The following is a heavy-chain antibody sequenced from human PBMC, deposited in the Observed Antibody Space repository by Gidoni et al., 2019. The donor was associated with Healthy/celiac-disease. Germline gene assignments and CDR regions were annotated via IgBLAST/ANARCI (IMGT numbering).Heavy chain of an antibody. J-gene: IGHJ1*01. V-gene: IGHV4-34*01. Sequence: GEINHSGSTNYNPSLKSRVTISVDTSKNQFSLKLSSVTAADTAVYYCARGQRGYYDSSGYRKEYFQHWGQGTLVTVSS. CDR2: INHSGST. D-gene: IGHD3-22*01. CDR3: ARGQRGYYDSSGYRKEYFQH.